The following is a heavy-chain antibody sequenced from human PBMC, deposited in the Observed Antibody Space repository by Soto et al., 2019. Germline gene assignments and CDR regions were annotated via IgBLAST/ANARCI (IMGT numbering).Heavy chain of an antibody. J-gene: IGHJ6*02. V-gene: IGHV5-10-1*01. Sequence: GESLKISCNGSGYSFTIYWISLVLQMPGKGLEWMGRIDPSDSYTNYSPSFQGHVTISADKSISTAYLQWSSLKASDTAMYYCAIFIAVAGYDYYYYGMDVWGQGTTVTVSS. CDR1: GYSFTIYW. CDR3: AIFIAVAGYDYYYYGMDV. CDR2: IDPSDSYT. D-gene: IGHD6-19*01.